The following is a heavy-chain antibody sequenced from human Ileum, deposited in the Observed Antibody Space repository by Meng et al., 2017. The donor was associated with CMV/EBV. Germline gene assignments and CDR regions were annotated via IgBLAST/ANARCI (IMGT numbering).Heavy chain of an antibody. CDR1: GFTFSDYY. CDR3: ARALVSDYVEY. V-gene: IGHV3-11*04. J-gene: IGHJ4*02. D-gene: IGHD2-21*01. Sequence: LSCAASGFTFSDYYMSWIRQAPGKGLEWVSYISSSGSTIYYADSVKGRFTISRDNAKNSLYLQMNSLRAEDTAVYYCARALVSDYVEYWGQGTLVTVSS. CDR2: ISSSGSTI.